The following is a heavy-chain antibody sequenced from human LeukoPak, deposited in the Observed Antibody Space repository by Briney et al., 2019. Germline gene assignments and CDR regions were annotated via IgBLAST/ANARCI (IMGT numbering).Heavy chain of an antibody. CDR3: ARYNYGYFDY. D-gene: IGHD1-1*01. J-gene: IGHJ4*02. Sequence: SETLSLTCSVSGDSISGNNWWSWIRQPPGKGLEWIGEVNHSGNNNYNPSLKSRVTISVDKAQSQVSLKLNSVSAADTAVYYCARYNYGYFDYWGQGTLVTVSS. CDR1: GDSISGNNW. CDR2: VNHSGNN. V-gene: IGHV4-4*02.